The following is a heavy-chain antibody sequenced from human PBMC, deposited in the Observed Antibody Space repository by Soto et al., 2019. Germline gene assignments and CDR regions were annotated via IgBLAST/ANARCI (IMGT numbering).Heavy chain of an antibody. V-gene: IGHV2-5*02. CDR1: GFSLSTSGAA. Sequence: QITLKESGPTLVKPTQTLTLTCTFSGFSLSTSGAAVDWVRQPPGKALEWLALIYWDDDRRFNASLRNRLTITKDTSKNQVVLTLTNVDPVDTAPYYCARRGPHLGLDYWGQGTLVTVSS. J-gene: IGHJ4*02. CDR2: IYWDDDR. CDR3: ARRGPHLGLDY.